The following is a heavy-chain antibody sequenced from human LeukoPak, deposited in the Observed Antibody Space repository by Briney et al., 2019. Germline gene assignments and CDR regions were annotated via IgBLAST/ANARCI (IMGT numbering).Heavy chain of an antibody. D-gene: IGHD3-16*02. CDR2: ISYSGST. Sequence: SETLSLTCTVSGGSISSSSYYWGWIRQPPGKGLEWIGGISYSGSTYYNPSLKSRVTISVDTSKNQFSLKLSSVTAADTAVYSCARVMITFGGIISNGLYYFDYWGQGTLVTVSS. V-gene: IGHV4-39*07. J-gene: IGHJ4*02. CDR3: ARVMITFGGIISNGLYYFDY. CDR1: GGSISSSSYY.